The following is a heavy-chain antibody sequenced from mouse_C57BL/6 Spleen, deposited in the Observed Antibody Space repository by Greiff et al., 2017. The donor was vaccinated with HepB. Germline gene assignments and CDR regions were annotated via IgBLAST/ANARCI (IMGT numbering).Heavy chain of an antibody. CDR2: INPSNGGT. CDR1: GYTFTSYW. CDR3: AREVLLRDYFDY. V-gene: IGHV1-53*01. J-gene: IGHJ2*01. D-gene: IGHD1-1*01. Sequence: VKLQQPGTELVKPGASVKLSCKASGYTFTSYWMHWVKQRPGQGLEWIGNINPSNGGTNYNEKFKSKATLTVDKSSSTAYMQLSSLTSEDSAVYYCAREVLLRDYFDYWGQGTTLTVSS.